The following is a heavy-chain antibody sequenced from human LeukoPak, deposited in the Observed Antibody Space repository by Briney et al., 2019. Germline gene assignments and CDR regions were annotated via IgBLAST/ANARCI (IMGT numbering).Heavy chain of an antibody. V-gene: IGHV4-4*07. D-gene: IGHD1-1*01. CDR3: AKAPTRTAGWNWFDP. J-gene: IGHJ5*02. Sequence: SSETLSLTCTVSGASISSYYWSWIRQPAGKGLELIGRIYPSGSTNYNPSLKSRVTMSVETSKNQFSQKLSSVAAADTALYYCAKAPTRTAGWNWFDPWGQGTLVTVSS. CDR2: IYPSGST. CDR1: GASISSYY.